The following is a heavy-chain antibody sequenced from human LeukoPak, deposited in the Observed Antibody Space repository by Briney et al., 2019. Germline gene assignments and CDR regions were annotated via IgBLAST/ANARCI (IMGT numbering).Heavy chain of an antibody. CDR3: ARDRAETYYYDSSGYHDY. J-gene: IGHJ4*02. V-gene: IGHV4-39*07. CDR2: IYYSGST. D-gene: IGHD3-22*01. Sequence: SETLSLTCTVSGGSISSSSYYWGWIRQPPGKGLEWIGSIYYSGSTYYNPSLKSRVTISVDTSKNQFSLKLSSVTAADTAVYYCARDRAETYYYDSSGYHDYWGQGTLVTVSS. CDR1: GGSISSSSYY.